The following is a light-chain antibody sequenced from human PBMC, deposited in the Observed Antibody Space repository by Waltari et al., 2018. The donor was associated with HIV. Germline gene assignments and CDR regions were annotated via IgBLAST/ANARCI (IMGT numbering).Light chain of an antibody. CDR1: DSDIGSYNY. CDR2: EVN. CDR3: SSYTGRDIRVV. J-gene: IGLJ2*01. V-gene: IGLV2-8*01. Sequence: QSALTQPPSASGSPGQSVTISCTGSDSDIGSYNYVSWYQQHTGKAPKLMIYEVNKRPSGVPDRFSGAKSGSVASLTVSGLQADDEADYYCSSYTGRDIRVVFGGGTKLTVL.